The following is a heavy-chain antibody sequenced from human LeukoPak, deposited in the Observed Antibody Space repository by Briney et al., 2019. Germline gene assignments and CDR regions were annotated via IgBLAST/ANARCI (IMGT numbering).Heavy chain of an antibody. J-gene: IGHJ4*02. V-gene: IGHV4-39*01. CDR3: SRGWDAFKLAHY. D-gene: IGHD3-3*02. Sequence: SETLSLTCTVSDESISTNNYYWGWLRQPPGKGLEWFGTIHPHGTIYYNPHIQSRVPVSVDQSEKQCSLRLPSVTAADTAVYYCSRGWDAFKLAHYWGQGTLVTVSS. CDR2: IHPHGTI. CDR1: DESISTNNYY.